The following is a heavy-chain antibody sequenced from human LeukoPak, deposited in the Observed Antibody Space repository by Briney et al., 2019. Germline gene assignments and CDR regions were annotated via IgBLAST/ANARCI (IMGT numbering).Heavy chain of an antibody. CDR2: ISSSSSYI. V-gene: IGHV3-21*01. J-gene: IGHJ4*02. Sequence: GGSLRLSCAASRFTFSRYKVNWVRQAPGKGLEWVSSISSSSSYIYYADSVKGRFTISRDNARNSLYLQMNSLRTEVTAVYYCARERGSGEFDYGGQGTLVTVSS. CDR1: RFTFSRYK. D-gene: IGHD6-19*01. CDR3: ARERGSGEFDY.